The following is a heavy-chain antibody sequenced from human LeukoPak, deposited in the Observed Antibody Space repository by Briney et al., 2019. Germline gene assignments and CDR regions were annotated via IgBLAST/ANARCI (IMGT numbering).Heavy chain of an antibody. CDR3: AKGYSSSSRSPFDY. D-gene: IGHD6-6*01. Sequence: PGGSLRLSCAASGFTFDDYAMHWVRQAPGKGLEGVSGISWNSGSIGYADSVKGRFTISRDNAKNSLYLQMNSLRAEDMALYYCAKGYSSSSRSPFDYWGQGTLVTVSS. CDR2: ISWNSGSI. CDR1: GFTFDDYA. J-gene: IGHJ4*02. V-gene: IGHV3-9*03.